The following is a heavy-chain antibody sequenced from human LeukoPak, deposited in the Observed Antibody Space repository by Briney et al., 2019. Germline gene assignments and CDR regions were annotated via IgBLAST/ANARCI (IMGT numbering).Heavy chain of an antibody. CDR1: GFTFDDYA. CDR2: ISWNSGSI. CDR3: AKGPWGGYYYPDFDY. J-gene: IGHJ4*02. Sequence: GGSLRLSCAASGFTFDDYAMHWVRQAPGKGLEWVLGISWNSGSIGYADSVKGRFTISRDNAKNSLYLQMNSLRAEDTALYYCAKGPWGGYYYPDFDYWGQGTLVTVSS. V-gene: IGHV3-9*01. D-gene: IGHD3-22*01.